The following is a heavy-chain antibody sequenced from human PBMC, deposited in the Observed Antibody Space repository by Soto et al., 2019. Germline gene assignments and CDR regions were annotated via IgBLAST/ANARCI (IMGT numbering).Heavy chain of an antibody. Sequence: LSLTCAVYGGSFSGYYWSWIRQPPGKGLEWIGEINHSGSTNYNPSLKSRVTISVDTSKNQFSLKLSSVTAADTAVYYCARRYYGSGGSWYNWFDPWGQGTLVTVSS. CDR3: ARRYYGSGGSWYNWFDP. D-gene: IGHD3-10*01. V-gene: IGHV4-34*01. CDR2: INHSGST. J-gene: IGHJ5*02. CDR1: GGSFSGYY.